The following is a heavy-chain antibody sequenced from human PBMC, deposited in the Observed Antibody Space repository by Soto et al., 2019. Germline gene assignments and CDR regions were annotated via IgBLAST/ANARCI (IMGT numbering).Heavy chain of an antibody. D-gene: IGHD1-7*01. CDR2: IYSGDST. J-gene: IGHJ6*02. Sequence: EVQLVESGGGLVQPGGSLRLSCGASGFTVSSNYMSWVRQAPGKGLEWVSVIYSGDSTYYADSVKGRFTISRDNSKNTLYPQMNGLRAEDTAVYSCARARRTTDGMGVWGQGTTVTVSS. CDR3: ARARRTTDGMGV. CDR1: GFTVSSNY. V-gene: IGHV3-66*01.